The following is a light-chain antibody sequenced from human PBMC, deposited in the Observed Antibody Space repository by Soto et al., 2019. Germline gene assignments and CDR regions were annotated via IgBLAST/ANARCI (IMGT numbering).Light chain of an antibody. CDR2: DVS. V-gene: IGLV2-11*01. J-gene: IGLJ3*02. Sequence: QSALTQPRSVSGSPGQSVTISCTGTSSDVGGYNYVSWYQQHPGKAPKLMIYDVSKRPSGVPDRFSGSKSGNTASLTISGLRAEDEADYYCCSYAGSYTWVFGEGTKVTVL. CDR3: CSYAGSYTWV. CDR1: SSDVGGYNY.